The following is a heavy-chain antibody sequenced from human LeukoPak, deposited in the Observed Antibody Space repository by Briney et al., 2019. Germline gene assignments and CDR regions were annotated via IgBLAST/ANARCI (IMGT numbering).Heavy chain of an antibody. V-gene: IGHV3-66*01. J-gene: IGHJ4*02. CDR2: IYSGGST. CDR1: GFTVSSNY. Sequence: TGGSLRLSCAASGFTVSSNYMSWVRQAPGKGLEWVSVIYSGGSTYYADSVKGRFTISRDNSKNTLYLQMNSLRAEDTAVYYCARGLHGDYVAYYWGQGTLVTVSS. CDR3: ARGLHGDYVAYY. D-gene: IGHD4-17*01.